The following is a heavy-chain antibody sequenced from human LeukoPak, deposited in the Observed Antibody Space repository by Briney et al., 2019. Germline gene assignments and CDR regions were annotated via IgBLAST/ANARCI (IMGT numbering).Heavy chain of an antibody. V-gene: IGHV4-61*01. Sequence: SETLSLTCTVSGGSVSSGSYYWSRLRQPPGKGLEWIGYIYYSGSTNYNPSLKSRVTISVDTSKNQFSLKLSSVTAADTAVYYCAMRGYCSSTSCSDYGRMDVWGKGTTVTVSS. CDR1: GGSVSSGSYY. CDR3: AMRGYCSSTSCSDYGRMDV. CDR2: IYYSGST. J-gene: IGHJ6*04. D-gene: IGHD2-2*01.